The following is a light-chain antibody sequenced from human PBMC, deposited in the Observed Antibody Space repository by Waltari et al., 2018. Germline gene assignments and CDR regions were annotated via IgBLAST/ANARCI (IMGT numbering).Light chain of an antibody. V-gene: IGLV2-14*03. CDR3: SSYTRGRTYV. Sequence: QSALTQPASESGSPGQSIAISCSGSITDIVVTDFFSWYQQHQGKSRKRIIFDVSSRRSGISDRVSGSNFGNTAALTICVLQAEDESGYFCSSYTRGRTYVFGRGTKVNVL. J-gene: IGLJ1*01. CDR1: ITDIVVTDF. CDR2: DVS.